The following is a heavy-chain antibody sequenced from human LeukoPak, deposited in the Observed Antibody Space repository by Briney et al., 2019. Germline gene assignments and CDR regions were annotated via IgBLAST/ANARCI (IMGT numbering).Heavy chain of an antibody. D-gene: IGHD3-10*01. CDR3: AGSGGLSNQGADFDY. J-gene: IGHJ4*02. V-gene: IGHV4-39*07. CDR1: GGSISSSSYY. Sequence: SETLSLTCTVSGGSISSSSYYWGWIRQPPGKGLEWVGSIYYSGSTYYNPSLKSRVTISVDTSKNQFSMKLNSVTAADTAVYYCAGSGGLSNQGADFDYWGQGTLVTVSS. CDR2: IYYSGST.